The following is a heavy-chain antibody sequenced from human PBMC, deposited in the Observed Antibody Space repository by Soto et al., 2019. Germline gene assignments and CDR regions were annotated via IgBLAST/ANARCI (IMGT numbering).Heavy chain of an antibody. J-gene: IGHJ6*02. CDR2: IWYDGSNK. D-gene: IGHD4-4*01. CDR1: GFTFSSYG. V-gene: IGHV3-33*01. CDR3: AREGGTVTTYHYYYGMDV. Sequence: QVQLVESGGGVVQPGRSLRLSCAASGFTFSSYGMHWVRQAPGKGLEWVAVIWYDGSNKYYADSVKGRFTFSRDNSKNTLYLQMNSLRAEDTAVYYCAREGGTVTTYHYYYGMDVWGQGTTVTVSS.